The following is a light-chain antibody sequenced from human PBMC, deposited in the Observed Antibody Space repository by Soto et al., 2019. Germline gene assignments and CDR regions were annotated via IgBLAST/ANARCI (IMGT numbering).Light chain of an antibody. CDR1: NSDVGGYNY. CDR3: CSYVDTDTWV. CDR2: GVS. J-gene: IGLJ3*02. V-gene: IGLV2-11*01. Sequence: QSVLTQPRSVSGSPGQSVTISCTGTNSDVGGYNYVSWYQQYPGKAPKLMISGVSERPSGVPDRFSGSKSGNTASLTISGLQAADEADYYCCSYVDTDTWVFGGGTKLTVL.